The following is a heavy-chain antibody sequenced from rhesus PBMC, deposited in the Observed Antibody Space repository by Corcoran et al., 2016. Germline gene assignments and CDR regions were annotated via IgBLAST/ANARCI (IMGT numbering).Heavy chain of an antibody. CDR1: GGSISSSY. CDR3: AKDDWYCTGSGCYAYFDY. V-gene: IGHV4-169*01. Sequence: QLQLQESGPGLVKPSETLSVTCAVSGGSISSSYWSWIRQAPGKGLAWIGYIYGSGSSTNYNPSLKSRVTLSVDTSKNQLSLKLSSVTAADTAVYYCAKDDWYCTGSGCYAYFDYWGQGVLVTVSS. D-gene: IGHD2-21*01. J-gene: IGHJ4*01. CDR2: IYGSGSST.